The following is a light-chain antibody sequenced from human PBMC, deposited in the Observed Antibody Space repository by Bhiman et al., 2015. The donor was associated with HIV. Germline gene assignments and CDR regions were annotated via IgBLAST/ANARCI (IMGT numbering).Light chain of an antibody. Sequence: QSALTQPASVSGSPGQSITISCTGTSRDVGGYNFVSWYQQHPGKAPKLMIYDVSKRPSGVSDRFSGSKSGNTASLTISGLQAEDEADYYCSSLXXXLPYVFGTGTNVTVL. V-gene: IGLV2-14*01. CDR3: SSLXXXLPYV. CDR1: SRDVGGYNF. CDR2: DVS. J-gene: IGLJ1*01.